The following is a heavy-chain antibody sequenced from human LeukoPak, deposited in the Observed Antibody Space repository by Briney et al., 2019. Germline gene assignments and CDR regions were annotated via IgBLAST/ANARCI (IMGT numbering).Heavy chain of an antibody. D-gene: IGHD3-10*01. CDR3: ARDIGERYYYGSGSSLDY. V-gene: IGHV1-18*01. Sequence: ASVKVSCKASGYTFTSYGISWVRQAPGQGLERMGWISAYNGNTNYAQKLQGRVTMTTDTATSTAYMELRNLRSDDTAVYYCARDIGERYYYGSGSSLDYWGQGTLVAVSS. CDR2: ISAYNGNT. J-gene: IGHJ4*02. CDR1: GYTFTSYG.